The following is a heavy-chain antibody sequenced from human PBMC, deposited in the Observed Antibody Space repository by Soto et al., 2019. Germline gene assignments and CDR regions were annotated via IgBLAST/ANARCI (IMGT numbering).Heavy chain of an antibody. J-gene: IGHJ6*02. V-gene: IGHV4-4*02. Sequence: QVQLQESGPGLVTPSATLSLTCAVSGASISSRNWWSWVRQPQGKGLDWIGEIYHDGTTYYSPSLMIRVTMSVDNSNNQFSLKLISVTAADTAVYFCASSSYPYGVDVWGQGTTVTGAS. D-gene: IGHD2-2*01. CDR2: IYHDGTT. CDR3: ASSSYPYGVDV. CDR1: GASISSRNW.